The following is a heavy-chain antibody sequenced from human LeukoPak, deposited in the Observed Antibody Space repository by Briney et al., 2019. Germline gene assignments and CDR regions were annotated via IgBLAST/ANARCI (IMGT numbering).Heavy chain of an antibody. Sequence: PSETLPLTCTVSGGSISSGSYYWSWIRQPAGKGLEWVGRIYTSGSTNYNPSLKSRVTISVDKSKNQFSLKLSSVTAADTAVYYCARAPLLGYGYENWFDPWGQGTLVTVSS. CDR1: GGSISSGSYY. D-gene: IGHD5-18*01. V-gene: IGHV4-61*02. J-gene: IGHJ5*02. CDR3: ARAPLLGYGYENWFDP. CDR2: IYTSGST.